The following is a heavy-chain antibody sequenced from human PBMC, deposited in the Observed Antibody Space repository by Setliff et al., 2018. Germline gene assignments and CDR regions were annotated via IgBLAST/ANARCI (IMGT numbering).Heavy chain of an antibody. Sequence: PGGSLSLYCAASGFTFSNAWMSWVRQAPGKGLEWVGRIKSKTDGGTTDYAAPVKGRFTISRDDSKNTLYLQMNSLKTEDTAVYYCTTNPGAIRSGSYYSSSYYYYYYGMDVWGQGTTVTVSS. CDR1: GFTFSNAW. V-gene: IGHV3-15*01. CDR3: TTNPGAIRSGSYYSSSYYYYYYGMDV. J-gene: IGHJ6*02. CDR2: IKSKTDGGTT. D-gene: IGHD3-10*01.